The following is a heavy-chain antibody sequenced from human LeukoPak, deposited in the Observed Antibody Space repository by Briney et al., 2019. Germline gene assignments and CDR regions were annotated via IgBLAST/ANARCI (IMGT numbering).Heavy chain of an antibody. D-gene: IGHD6-19*01. Sequence: GGSLRLSCAASGFTFSSYSMNWVRQAPGKGLEWVSSISSSSSYIYYADSVKGRFTISRDNSKDTLYLQMNSLRAEDTAVYYCASTVASDYWGQGTLVTVSS. V-gene: IGHV3-21*01. CDR2: ISSSSSYI. CDR1: GFTFSSYS. CDR3: ASTVASDY. J-gene: IGHJ4*02.